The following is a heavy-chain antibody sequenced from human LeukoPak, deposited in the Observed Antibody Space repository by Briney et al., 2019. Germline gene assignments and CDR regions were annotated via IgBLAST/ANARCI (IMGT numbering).Heavy chain of an antibody. J-gene: IGHJ3*02. Sequence: RPSETLSLTRTVSGGSISSYYRSWIRQPAGKGLEWIGRIYTSGSTNYNPSLKSRVTMSVDTSKNQFSLKLSSVTAADTAVYYCARARGSYYIPEAFDIWGQGTMVTVSS. V-gene: IGHV4-4*07. D-gene: IGHD1-26*01. CDR3: ARARGSYYIPEAFDI. CDR2: IYTSGST. CDR1: GGSISSYY.